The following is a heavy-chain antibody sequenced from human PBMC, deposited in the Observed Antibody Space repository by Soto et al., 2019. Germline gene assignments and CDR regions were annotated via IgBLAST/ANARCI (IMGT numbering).Heavy chain of an antibody. D-gene: IGHD3-3*01. J-gene: IGHJ5*02. CDR1: GYTFTGYY. CDR2: INPNSGGT. Sequence: GASVKVSCKASGYTFTGYYMHWVRQAPGQGLEWMGWINPNSGGTNYAQKFQGWVTMTRDTSISTAYMELSRLRSDDTAVYYCARGSLHYDFWSDNWFDPWGQGTLVTVSS. CDR3: ARGSLHYDFWSDNWFDP. V-gene: IGHV1-2*04.